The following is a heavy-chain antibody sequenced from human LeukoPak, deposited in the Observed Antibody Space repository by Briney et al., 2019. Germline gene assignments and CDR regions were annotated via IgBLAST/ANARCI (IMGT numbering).Heavy chain of an antibody. D-gene: IGHD3-9*01. Sequence: GGSLRLSCAASGFTFSGYATSWGRDAPGKGLECGSAIIGVVGITYYAHSVRSRVRISRDNSKNSLYLQIKSHTGENTAVCDTAKASHYAFLNAGFSARLWYFDYWGQGTRVTVSS. CDR3: AKASHYAFLNAGFSARLWYFDY. CDR1: GFTFSGYA. J-gene: IGHJ4*02. V-gene: IGHV3-23*01. CDR2: IIGVVGIT.